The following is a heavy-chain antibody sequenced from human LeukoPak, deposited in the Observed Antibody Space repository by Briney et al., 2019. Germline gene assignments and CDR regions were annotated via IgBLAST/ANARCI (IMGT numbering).Heavy chain of an antibody. V-gene: IGHV3-7*01. D-gene: IGHD3-10*01. CDR3: ARDWVAGVPFDAFDI. J-gene: IGHJ3*02. CDR2: IKEDGSEK. Sequence: QPGGSLRLSCAASGFTLSSYWMSWVRQAPGKGLEWVANIKEDGSEKYYVGSVEGRFTISRDNAKNSLYLHMNSLTAEDTAMYYCARDWVAGVPFDAFDIWGQGTMVSVSS. CDR1: GFTLSSYW.